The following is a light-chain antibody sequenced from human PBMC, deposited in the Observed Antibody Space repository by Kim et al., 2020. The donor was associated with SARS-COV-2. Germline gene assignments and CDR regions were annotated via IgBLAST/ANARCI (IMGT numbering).Light chain of an antibody. CDR1: QTISTY. CDR2: VAS. CDR3: QQSYTTFRA. Sequence: DIQMTQSPSSLSASVGDRVTITCRASQTISTYLNWYQQKPGKAPKFLIYVASSLWSGVPSRFSGSGSGTDFTLTISSLQPEDFATYYCQQSYTTFRAFGGGTKVDIK. J-gene: IGKJ4*01. V-gene: IGKV1-39*01.